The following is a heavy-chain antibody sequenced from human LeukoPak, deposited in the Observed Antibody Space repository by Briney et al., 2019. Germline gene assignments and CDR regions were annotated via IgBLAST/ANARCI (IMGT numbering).Heavy chain of an antibody. CDR2: ISSSGSGDNT. Sequence: PGGSLRLSCAASGVTLSTYAMSWARQAPGKGLEWVSGISSSGSGDNTYYADSVKGRFTISRDNSKNTLFLQMTSLRPEDTAVYYCARDWGAWGYGYCFDYWGQGTLVTVSS. V-gene: IGHV3-23*01. CDR1: GVTLSTYA. J-gene: IGHJ4*02. CDR3: ARDWGAWGYGYCFDY. D-gene: IGHD3-16*01.